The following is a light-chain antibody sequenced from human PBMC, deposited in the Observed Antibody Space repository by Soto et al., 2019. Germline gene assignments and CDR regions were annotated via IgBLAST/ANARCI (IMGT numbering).Light chain of an antibody. CDR3: QQYNDWPHT. Sequence: EIVMTQSPATLSVSPGERVTLSCRASQSVSTNLAWYQQRPGQAPRLLFFGASSRATGNPARFVAGGSGTDFTLTISSLQSEDFAIYYCQQYNDWPHTFGQGTKLEIK. V-gene: IGKV3-15*01. J-gene: IGKJ2*01. CDR2: GAS. CDR1: QSVSTN.